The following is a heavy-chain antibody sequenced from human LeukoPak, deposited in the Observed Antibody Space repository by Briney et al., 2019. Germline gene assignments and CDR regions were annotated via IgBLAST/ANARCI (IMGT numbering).Heavy chain of an antibody. Sequence: SETLSLTCTVSGGSISSGGYYWSWIRRHPGKGLEWIGYIYYSGSTYCNPSLKSRVTISVDTSKNQFSLKLSSVTAADTAVYYCARDDYYGSGRFDPWGQGTLVTVSS. V-gene: IGHV4-31*03. CDR2: IYYSGST. CDR1: GGSISSGGYY. CDR3: ARDDYYGSGRFDP. J-gene: IGHJ5*02. D-gene: IGHD3-10*01.